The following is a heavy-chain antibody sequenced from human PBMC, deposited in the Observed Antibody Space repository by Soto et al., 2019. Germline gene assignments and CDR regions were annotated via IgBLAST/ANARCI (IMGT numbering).Heavy chain of an antibody. V-gene: IGHV1-8*01. CDR2: MNPNSGNT. Sequence: QVQLVQSGAEVKKPGASVKVSCKASGYTFTSYDINWVRQATGQGLEWMGWMNPNSGNTGYAQKFQGRVTMTRNTXLSTAYMGMSSLRSEDTAVYYCARGWYYGSGSPFDPWGQGTLVTVSS. CDR1: GYTFTSYD. CDR3: ARGWYYGSGSPFDP. D-gene: IGHD3-10*01. J-gene: IGHJ5*02.